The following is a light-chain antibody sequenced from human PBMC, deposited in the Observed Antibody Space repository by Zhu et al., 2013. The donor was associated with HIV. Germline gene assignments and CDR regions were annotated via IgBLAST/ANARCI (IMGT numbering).Light chain of an antibody. CDR2: AAS. Sequence: DIQMTQSPSSLSASVGDRVTITCRPSQNIDRYLNWYQQKPGKAPKLLIYAASTLQSGLSSRFSGSGSGTDFSLTISSLQPEDFATYYCQQGYSPPXTFGQGPSWTSN. V-gene: IGKV1-39*01. CDR1: QNIDRY. J-gene: IGKJ2*01. CDR3: QQGYSPPXT.